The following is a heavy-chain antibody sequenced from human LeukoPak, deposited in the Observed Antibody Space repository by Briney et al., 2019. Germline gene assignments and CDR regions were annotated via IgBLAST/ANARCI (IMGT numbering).Heavy chain of an antibody. D-gene: IGHD6-6*01. CDR1: GYTFTSYD. CDR3: ARGTPYSSSFDP. J-gene: IGHJ5*02. CDR2: MNPNSGNT. Sequence: AASVKVSCKASGYTFTSYDINWVRQATGQGLEWMGWMNPNSGNTGYAQKFQGRVTITRNTSISTAYMELSSLRSEDTAVYYCARGTPYSSSFDPWGQGTLVTVSS. V-gene: IGHV1-8*03.